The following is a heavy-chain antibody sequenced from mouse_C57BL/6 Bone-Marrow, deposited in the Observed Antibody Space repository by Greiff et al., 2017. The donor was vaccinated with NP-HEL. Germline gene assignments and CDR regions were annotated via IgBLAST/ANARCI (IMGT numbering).Heavy chain of an antibody. CDR2: ISNGGGST. CDR1: GFTFSDYY. D-gene: IGHD2-3*01. Sequence: EVKLMESGGGLVQPGGSLKLSCAASGFTFSDYYMYWVRQTPEKRLEWVAYISNGGGSTYYPDTVKGRFTISRDTAKNTLYLQMSRLKSEDTAMYYCARHGGWLPFAYWGQGTLVTVSA. J-gene: IGHJ3*01. V-gene: IGHV5-12*01. CDR3: ARHGGWLPFAY.